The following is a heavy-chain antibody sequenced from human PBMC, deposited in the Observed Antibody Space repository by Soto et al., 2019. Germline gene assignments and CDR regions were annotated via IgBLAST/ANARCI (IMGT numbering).Heavy chain of an antibody. CDR2: IIPIFDTA. V-gene: IGHV1-69*13. Sequence: GASVKVSCKASGGTFSSYAISWVRQAPGQGLEWMGGIIPIFDTANYAQKFQGRVTITADESTSTAYMELSSLRSEDTAVYYCAIPGAYGGEKQYAFDIWGQGTMVTVSS. J-gene: IGHJ3*02. D-gene: IGHD2-21*01. CDR1: GGTFSSYA. CDR3: AIPGAYGGEKQYAFDI.